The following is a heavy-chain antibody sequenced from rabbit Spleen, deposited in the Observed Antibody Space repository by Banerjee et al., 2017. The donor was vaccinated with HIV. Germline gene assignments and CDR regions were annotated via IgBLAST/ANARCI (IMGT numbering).Heavy chain of an antibody. Sequence: QSLEESGGGLVQPEGTLTLTCKASGIDFSRYYYMCWVRQAPGKGLEWIACIYAGSSGTTYYASWAKGRFTFSKTSSTTVTLQMNSLTTADTATYFCARSSVGDINRFGLWGPGTLVTVS. V-gene: IGHV1S40*01. D-gene: IGHD1-1*01. CDR2: IYAGSSGTT. J-gene: IGHJ2*01. CDR3: ARSSVGDINRFGL. CDR1: GIDFSRYYY.